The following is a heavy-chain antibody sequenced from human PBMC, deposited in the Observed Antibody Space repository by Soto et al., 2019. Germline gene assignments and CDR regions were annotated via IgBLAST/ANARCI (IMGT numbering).Heavy chain of an antibody. CDR2: INHSGSS. D-gene: IGHD2-15*01. J-gene: IGHJ4*02. V-gene: IGHV4-34*01. CDR3: ARGISLIVEVHRDAPDKYYFDS. Sequence: NPSETLSLTCVVYGGSFSGYYWSWIRQSPGKGLEWIGEINHSGSSISNPSLKSRVTISVDTSKNQFSLKLRSVTAADTAAYYCARGISLIVEVHRDAPDKYYFDSWSQGTLVTVSS. CDR1: GGSFSGYY.